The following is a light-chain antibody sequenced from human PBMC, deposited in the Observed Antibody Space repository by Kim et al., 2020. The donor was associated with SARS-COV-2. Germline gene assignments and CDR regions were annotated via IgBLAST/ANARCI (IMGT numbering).Light chain of an antibody. CDR2: DVG. Sequence: GQSVTISCTGSSSDVGGYKYVSWYQQHPGKAPKLIIYDVGDRPSGVSNRFSGSKSGNMASLTISGLEAEDEADYYCSSYTSSTLVVFGAGTQLTVL. CDR3: SSYTSSTLVV. J-gene: IGLJ3*02. V-gene: IGLV2-14*04. CDR1: SSDVGGYKY.